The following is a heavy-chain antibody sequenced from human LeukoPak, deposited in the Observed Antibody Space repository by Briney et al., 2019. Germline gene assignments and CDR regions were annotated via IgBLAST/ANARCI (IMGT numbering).Heavy chain of an antibody. CDR1: GFTFSSYC. D-gene: IGHD2-15*01. CDR3: ARAGCSGGSCPFDY. Sequence: GSSLRLSCVASGFTFSSYCMHWVHQAPGRGREWVAIMWYDGTKKYYADSVKGRFTISRDNFKETRHLQVNSLRAEDTAVYYCARAGCSGGSCPFDYWGQGTLVAVSS. CDR2: MWYDGTKK. V-gene: IGHV3-33*01. J-gene: IGHJ4*02.